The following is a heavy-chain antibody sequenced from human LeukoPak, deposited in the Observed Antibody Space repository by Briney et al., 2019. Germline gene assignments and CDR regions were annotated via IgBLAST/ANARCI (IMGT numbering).Heavy chain of an antibody. V-gene: IGHV3-53*01. J-gene: IGHJ4*02. CDR2: IYSGGST. D-gene: IGHD2-8*02. Sequence: PGGSLGLSCAASGFIFSSDCISWVRQTPGKGLEWVSVIYSGGSTFYADSVKGRFTISRDDSKNTVYLQMNSLRAEDTAVYYCASGGKYCTGGACYGDWGQGTLVTVSS. CDR1: GFIFSSDC. CDR3: ASGGKYCTGGACYGD.